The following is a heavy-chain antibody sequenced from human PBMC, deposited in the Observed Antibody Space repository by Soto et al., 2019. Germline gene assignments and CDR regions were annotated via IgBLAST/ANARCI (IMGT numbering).Heavy chain of an antibody. CDR1: GFTFSSYA. CDR2: ISGSGGST. V-gene: IGHV3-23*01. D-gene: IGHD3-16*02. CDR3: AKDQVDYIWGSYRYTGFDY. J-gene: IGHJ4*02. Sequence: PGGSLRLSCAASGFTFSSYAMSWVRQAPGKGLEWVSAISGSGGSTYYADSVKGRFTISRDNSKNTLYLQMSSLRAEDTAVYYCAKDQVDYIWGSYRYTGFDYWGQGTLVTVSS.